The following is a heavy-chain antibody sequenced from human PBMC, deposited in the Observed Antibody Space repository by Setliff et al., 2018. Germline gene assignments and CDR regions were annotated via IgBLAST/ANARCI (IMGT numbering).Heavy chain of an antibody. J-gene: IGHJ6*02. V-gene: IGHV4-59*01. Sequence: SETLSLTCTVSGGSISPYFWSWIRQSPGKGLEWIGYIYHNGNTNFNPSLKTRVTMSVDTSKNQFALNLRSVTAADSAVYYCARDRTAYSYGLDVWGQGTTITVSS. CDR2: IYHNGNT. D-gene: IGHD5-18*01. CDR1: GGSISPYF. CDR3: ARDRTAYSYGLDV.